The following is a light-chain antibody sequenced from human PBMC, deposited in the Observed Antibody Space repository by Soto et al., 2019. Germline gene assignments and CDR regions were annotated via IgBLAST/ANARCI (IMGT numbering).Light chain of an antibody. CDR3: MQRKEFPVT. Sequence: DIAMTQSPLSPPVTPGEPASISCRSSQSLLQTNGYTYLDWYLQKPGQSPQLLIYTLSYRASGVPDRFSGSGSGTDFTLKISRVEAEDVGVYYCMQRKEFPVTFGGGTKVDIK. V-gene: IGKV2-40*01. CDR2: TLS. J-gene: IGKJ4*01. CDR1: QSLLQTNGYTY.